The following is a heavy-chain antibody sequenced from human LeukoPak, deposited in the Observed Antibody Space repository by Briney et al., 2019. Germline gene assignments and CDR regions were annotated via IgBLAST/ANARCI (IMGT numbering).Heavy chain of an antibody. CDR3: ARLKPDAVVVTSYYFDY. CDR2: IYYSGST. J-gene: IGHJ4*02. V-gene: IGHV4-59*08. D-gene: IGHD3-22*01. Sequence: SETLSLTCTVSGGSISSYYWSWIRQPPGKGLEWIGYIYYSGSTNYNPSLKSRVTISVDTSKNQFSLKLSSVTAADTAVYYCARLKPDAVVVTSYYFDYWGQGTLVTVSS. CDR1: GGSISSYY.